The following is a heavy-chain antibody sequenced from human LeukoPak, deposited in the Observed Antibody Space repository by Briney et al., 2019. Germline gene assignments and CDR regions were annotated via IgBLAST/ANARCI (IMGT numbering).Heavy chain of an antibody. CDR2: IIPILGIA. J-gene: IGHJ4*02. V-gene: IGHV1-69*04. CDR1: GGTFSSYA. D-gene: IGHD2-15*01. Sequence: SVKVSCKASGGTFSSYAISWVRQAPGQGLEWMGRIIPILGIANYAQKFQGRVTITADKSTSTAYMELSSLRSEDTAVYYCARVFRGGYYFDYWGQGTLVTVSS. CDR3: ARVFRGGYYFDY.